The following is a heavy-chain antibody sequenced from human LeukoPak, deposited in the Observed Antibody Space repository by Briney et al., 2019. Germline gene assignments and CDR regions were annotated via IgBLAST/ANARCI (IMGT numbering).Heavy chain of an antibody. V-gene: IGHV4-59*08. CDR1: GGAIIGYY. J-gene: IGHJ6*02. Sequence: SVTLSLTCTVSGGAIIGYYWSWIRQAPGKGLEWIGYIYYAGNTIYNPSLNSRVTISKDTSKNQLSLRLRSVTAADTAVYYCARHDDIAVFRNGLDVWGHGTTVSVSS. CDR2: IYYAGNT. CDR3: ARHDDIAVFRNGLDV. D-gene: IGHD6-19*01.